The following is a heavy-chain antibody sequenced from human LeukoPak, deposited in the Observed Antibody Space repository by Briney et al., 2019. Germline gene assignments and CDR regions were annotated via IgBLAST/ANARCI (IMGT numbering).Heavy chain of an antibody. V-gene: IGHV1-2*02. CDR1: GYTFTDYY. J-gene: IGHJ4*02. Sequence: GASVKVSCKASGYTFTDYYMHWVRQAPGQGLEGMGLINPYSGDTNYAQKFQGRVTMTRDTSISTAYMELSRLRSDDTAVYYCARGPVAGRFQVLFDFWGQGALVTVSS. CDR2: INPYSGDT. D-gene: IGHD6-19*01. CDR3: ARGPVAGRFQVLFDF.